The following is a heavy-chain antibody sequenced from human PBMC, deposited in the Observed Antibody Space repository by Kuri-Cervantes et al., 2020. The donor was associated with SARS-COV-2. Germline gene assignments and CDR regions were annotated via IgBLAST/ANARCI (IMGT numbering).Heavy chain of an antibody. J-gene: IGHJ4*02. V-gene: IGHV4-39*01. Sequence: ESLKISCTVSGGSISSSSYYWGWIRQPPGKGLEWIGSIYYSGSTYYNPSLKSRVTISVDTSKNQFSLKLSSVTAADTVVYYCARHAHGWYRDDYWGQGTLVTVSS. CDR1: GGSISSSSYY. D-gene: IGHD6-19*01. CDR2: IYYSGST. CDR3: ARHAHGWYRDDY.